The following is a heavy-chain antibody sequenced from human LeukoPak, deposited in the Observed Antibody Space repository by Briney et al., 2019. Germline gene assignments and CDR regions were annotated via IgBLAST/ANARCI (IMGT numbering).Heavy chain of an antibody. CDR1: GGSISSSSYS. CDR3: ARDFWSGRNWFDP. Sequence: SETLSLTCTVSGGSISSSSYSWGRIRQPPGKGLEWIGSIYYSGSTYYNASLKSRVTISVDMSKNQFSLKLSSVTAADTAVYYCARDFWSGRNWFDPWGQGTLVTVSS. V-gene: IGHV4-39*07. CDR2: IYYSGST. D-gene: IGHD3-3*01. J-gene: IGHJ5*02.